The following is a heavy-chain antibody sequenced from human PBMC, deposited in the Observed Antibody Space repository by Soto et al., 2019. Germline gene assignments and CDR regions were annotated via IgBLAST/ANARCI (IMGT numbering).Heavy chain of an antibody. CDR1: GFIFNSYS. CDR2: INSGSTSV. CDR3: GSSASPDAY. Sequence: EVQLVESGGGLVQPGGSLRLSCVASGFIFNSYSMNWVRQAPGKGLEWISYINSGSTSVFYADSVKGRFTISRDNDKNSLYLQMNSLRAEDTAVYYCGSSASPDAYWGQGTLVTVSS. J-gene: IGHJ4*02. V-gene: IGHV3-48*01. D-gene: IGHD3-22*01.